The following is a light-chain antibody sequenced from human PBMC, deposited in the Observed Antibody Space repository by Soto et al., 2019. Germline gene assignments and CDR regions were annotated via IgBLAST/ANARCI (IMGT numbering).Light chain of an antibody. V-gene: IGLV2-14*01. Sequence: QSVLTQPASVSGSPGQSITISCTGTSSDVGGYNYVSWYQQHPGKAPKLMIYDVSNRPSGVSNRFSGSKSGNTASLTISGLQAEDEADYYCSSYTSSSTAVVFGRGTQLTVL. CDR2: DVS. CDR1: SSDVGGYNY. CDR3: SSYTSSSTAVV. J-gene: IGLJ2*01.